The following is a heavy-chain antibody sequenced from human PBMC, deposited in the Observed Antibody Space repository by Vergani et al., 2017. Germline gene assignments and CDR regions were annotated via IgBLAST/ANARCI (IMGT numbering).Heavy chain of an antibody. D-gene: IGHD3-3*01. J-gene: IGHJ6*03. Sequence: QVQLVESGGGVVQPGRSLRLSCAASGFTFSSYGMHWVRQAPGKGLEWVAGIWYDGSNKYDADSVKGRFTIARENSKNTLYLQMKRLRAEDTAVYYWSRFSRLYDDVWGVYYVTDYCYTDVWSKGTTVTVSS. CDR2: IWYDGSNK. CDR3: SRFSRLYDDVWGVYYVTDYCYTDV. CDR1: GFTFSSYG. V-gene: IGHV3-33*01.